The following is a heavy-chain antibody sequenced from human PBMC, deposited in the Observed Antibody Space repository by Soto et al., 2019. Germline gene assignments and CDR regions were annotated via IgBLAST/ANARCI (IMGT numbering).Heavy chain of an antibody. CDR3: AKNRPTDRSGYYSSSYYDYGMDV. V-gene: IGHV3-23*01. D-gene: IGHD3-22*01. CDR2: ISGSGGRT. Sequence: EVQLLESGGGLVQPGGSLRLSCAASGFTFSSYAMSWVRQAPGKGLEWVSAISGSGGRTYYADSVKGRFTISRDKSKNTLYMQRNSLRAEDTAVYYCAKNRPTDRSGYYSSSYYDYGMDVWGRGTTVIVSS. CDR1: GFTFSSYA. J-gene: IGHJ6*02.